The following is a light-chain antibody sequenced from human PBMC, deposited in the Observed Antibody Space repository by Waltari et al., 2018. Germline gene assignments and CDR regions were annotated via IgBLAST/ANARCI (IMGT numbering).Light chain of an antibody. CDR2: DVV. Sequence: QSALTQPASVSGSPGQTINISCTGTSSDIGGHNYVSWYQQHPGKAPKLMIYDVVKRPSGVSNRFSGSKSGNTASLTISGLQAEDDAIYYCSSYASSKFGGGTKLTVL. J-gene: IGLJ2*01. V-gene: IGLV2-14*01. CDR3: SSYASSK. CDR1: SSDIGGHNY.